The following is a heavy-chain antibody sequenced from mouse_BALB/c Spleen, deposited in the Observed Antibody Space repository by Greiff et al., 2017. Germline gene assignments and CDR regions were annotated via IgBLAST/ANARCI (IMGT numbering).Heavy chain of an antibody. CDR1: GFTFSSYT. V-gene: IGHV5-12-2*01. J-gene: IGHJ4*01. CDR2: ISNGGGST. CDR3: ARQRDGYYDYAMDY. Sequence: EVQLVESGGGLVQPGGSLKLSCAASGFTFSSYTMSWVRQTPEKRLEWVAYISNGGGSTYYPDTVKGRFTISRDNAKNTLYLQMSSLKSEDTAMYYCARQRDGYYDYAMDYWGQGTSVTVSS. D-gene: IGHD2-3*01.